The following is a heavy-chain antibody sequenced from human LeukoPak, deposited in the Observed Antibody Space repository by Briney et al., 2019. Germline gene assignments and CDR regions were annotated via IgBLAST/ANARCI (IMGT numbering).Heavy chain of an antibody. CDR2: ITGDGGGT. CDR1: GFTFRNYV. Sequence: PGGSLRLSCAASGFTFRNYVMSWVRQTPEKGLEWVSAITGDGGGTNHADSVKGRFTISRDNSKDTLYLQMNSLRAEDTAVYYCARELDYWGQGTLVTVSS. J-gene: IGHJ4*02. V-gene: IGHV3-23*01. CDR3: ARELDY.